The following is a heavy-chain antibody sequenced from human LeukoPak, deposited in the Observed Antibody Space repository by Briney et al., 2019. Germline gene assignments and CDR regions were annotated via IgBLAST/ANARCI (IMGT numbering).Heavy chain of an antibody. V-gene: IGHV5-51*01. CDR2: IYPGDPDT. Sequence: GESLKISCKGSGYSFTSYWIGWVRQMPGKGLEWMGIIYPGDPDTRYSPSFQGQVTISADKSISTAYLQWSSLKASDTAMYYCARLLQRWYYYYGMDVWGQGTTVTVSS. J-gene: IGHJ6*02. D-gene: IGHD2-15*01. CDR3: ARLLQRWYYYYGMDV. CDR1: GYSFTSYW.